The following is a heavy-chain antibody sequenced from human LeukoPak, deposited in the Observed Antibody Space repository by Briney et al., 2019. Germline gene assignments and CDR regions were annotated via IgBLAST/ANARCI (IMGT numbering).Heavy chain of an antibody. CDR1: GGSISSYY. CDR2: IYYTGST. D-gene: IGHD4/OR15-4a*01. Sequence: KPSETLSLTCTVSGGSISSYYWSWIRQPPGKGLEWIGYIYYTGSTDYNPSLKSRVTISVDTSKNQFSLKLSSVTAADTAVYYCAREGYGGTFDYWGQGTLVTVSP. CDR3: AREGYGGTFDY. V-gene: IGHV4-59*01. J-gene: IGHJ4*02.